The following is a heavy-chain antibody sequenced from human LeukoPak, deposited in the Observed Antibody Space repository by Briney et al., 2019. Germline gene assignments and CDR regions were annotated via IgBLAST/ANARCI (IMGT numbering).Heavy chain of an antibody. CDR2: IKADGGEK. CDR1: SSSSYY. V-gene: IGHV3-7*01. CDR3: ARGGAARPDF. J-gene: IGHJ4*02. Sequence: SSSSYYWGWIRQPPGKGLEWVAKIKADGGEKDHVASVKGRFTISRDNAKNSLYLQMNSLRVGDTAVYYCARGGAARPDFWGQGTLVTVSS. D-gene: IGHD6-6*01.